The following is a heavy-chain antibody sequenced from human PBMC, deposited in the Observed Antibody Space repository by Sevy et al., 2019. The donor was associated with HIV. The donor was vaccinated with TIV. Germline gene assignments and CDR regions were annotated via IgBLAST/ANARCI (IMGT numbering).Heavy chain of an antibody. CDR3: ARDLPPSATTVAHFDC. CDR2: ISNSGTTI. D-gene: IGHD4-17*01. J-gene: IGHJ4*02. V-gene: IGHV3-48*03. CDR1: GFAFSSFE. Sequence: GGSLRLSCAASGFAFSSFEMNWVRQAPGKGLEWVSYISNSGTTIYYSDSVKGRFTISRDNARSSLYLQMNSLRAEDTDVYYWARDLPPSATTVAHFDCWGQGTLVTVSS.